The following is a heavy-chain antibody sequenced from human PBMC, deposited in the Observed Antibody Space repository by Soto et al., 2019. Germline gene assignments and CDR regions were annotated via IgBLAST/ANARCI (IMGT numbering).Heavy chain of an antibody. D-gene: IGHD2-2*01. CDR2: INAGNGNT. J-gene: IGHJ6*03. Sequence: GASVKVSCKASGYTFTSCAMHWVRQAPGQRLEWMGWINAGNGNTKYSQKFQGRVTITRDTSASTAYMELSSLRSEDTAVYYCAREVPAATRVISYYYCYMDVWGKGTTVTVSS. V-gene: IGHV1-3*01. CDR3: AREVPAATRVISYYYCYMDV. CDR1: GYTFTSCA.